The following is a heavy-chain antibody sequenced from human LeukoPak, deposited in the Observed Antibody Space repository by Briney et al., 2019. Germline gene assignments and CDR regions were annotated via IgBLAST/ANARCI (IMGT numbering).Heavy chain of an antibody. CDR2: ISWNSGSI. J-gene: IGHJ6*02. D-gene: IGHD6-6*01. CDR1: GFTFDDYA. V-gene: IGHV3-9*01. CDR3: AKGSSSAYYYYGMDV. Sequence: GGSLRLSCAASGFTFDDYAMHWVRQAPGKGLEWVSGISWNSGSIGYADSVKGRFTISRDNAKNSLYLQMNSLRVEDTALYYCAKGSSSAYYYYGMDVWGQGTTVTVSS.